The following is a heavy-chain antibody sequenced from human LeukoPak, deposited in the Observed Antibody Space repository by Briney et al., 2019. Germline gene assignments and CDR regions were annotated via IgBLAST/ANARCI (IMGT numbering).Heavy chain of an antibody. J-gene: IGHJ6*04. Sequence: SETLSLTCTVSGGSISSYYWSWIRQPPGKGLEWIGYIYYSGSTNYNPSLKSRVTISVDTSKNQFSLKLSSVTAADTAVYYCAALLYPRYYGTDVWGKGTTVTVSS. CDR3: AALLYPRYYGTDV. CDR1: GGSISSYY. V-gene: IGHV4-59*01. D-gene: IGHD2-8*01. CDR2: IYYSGST.